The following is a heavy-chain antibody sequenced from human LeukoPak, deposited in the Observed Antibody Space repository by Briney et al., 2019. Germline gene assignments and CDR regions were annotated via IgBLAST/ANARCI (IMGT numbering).Heavy chain of an antibody. D-gene: IGHD3-10*01. V-gene: IGHV1-2*02. Sequence: ASVKVSCKASGYTFTGYYMHWVRQAPGQGLEWMGWINPNSGGTNYAQKFQGRVTMTRDTSISTAYMELSRLRSDDTAVYYCARAQTYYYGSGSYYSFDYWGQGTLVTVSS. CDR1: GYTFTGYY. CDR3: ARAQTYYYGSGSYYSFDY. J-gene: IGHJ4*02. CDR2: INPNSGGT.